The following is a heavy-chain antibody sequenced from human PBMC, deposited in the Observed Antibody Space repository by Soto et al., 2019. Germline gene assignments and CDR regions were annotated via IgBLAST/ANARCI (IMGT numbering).Heavy chain of an antibody. V-gene: IGHV4-59*08. D-gene: IGHD1-1*01. CDR2: IYYSGST. CDR3: ARQALGTIDC. Sequence: SETLSLTGTVAGGSISSYYWSWIRQPPGKGLEWIGYIYYSGSTNYNPSLKSRVTISVDTSKNQFSLKLSSVTAADTAVYYCARQALGTIDCWGQGTLVSVAS. J-gene: IGHJ4*02. CDR1: GGSISSYY.